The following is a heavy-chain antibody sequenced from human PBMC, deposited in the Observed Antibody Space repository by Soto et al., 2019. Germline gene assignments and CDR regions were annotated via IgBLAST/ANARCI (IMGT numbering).Heavy chain of an antibody. Sequence: PGGSLRLSCAASGFTFSSYSMNWVRQAPGKGLEWVSSISSSSSYIYYADSVKGRFTISRDNAKNSLYLQMNSLRAEDTAVYYCARDTALIVVPAETTWFDPWGQGTLVTVSS. CDR3: ARDTALIVVPAETTWFDP. CDR1: GFTFSSYS. D-gene: IGHD2-2*01. V-gene: IGHV3-21*01. J-gene: IGHJ5*02. CDR2: ISSSSSYI.